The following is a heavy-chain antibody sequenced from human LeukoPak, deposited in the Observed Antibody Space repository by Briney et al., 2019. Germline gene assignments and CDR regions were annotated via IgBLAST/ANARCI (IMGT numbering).Heavy chain of an antibody. CDR3: ASSYSSSWFDY. CDR2: IYYSGST. CDR1: GGSISSSSYY. D-gene: IGHD6-13*01. V-gene: IGHV4-39*01. Sequence: NPSETLSLTCTVSGGSISSSSYYWGWIRQPPGKGLEWIGSIYYSGSTYYNPSLKSRVTISVDTSKNQFSLKLSSVTAADTAVYYCASSYSSSWFDYWGQGTLVTVSS. J-gene: IGHJ4*02.